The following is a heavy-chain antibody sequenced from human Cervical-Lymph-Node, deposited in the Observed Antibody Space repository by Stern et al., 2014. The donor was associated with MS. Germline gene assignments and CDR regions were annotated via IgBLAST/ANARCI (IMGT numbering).Heavy chain of an antibody. CDR1: GFSLRTTGMS. D-gene: IGHD3-10*01. V-gene: IGHV2-70*12. CDR2: VDWDDEK. Sequence: QITLKESGPTLVKPSQTLTLTCTFSGFSLRTTGMSVTWVRQPPGKALEWLALVDWDDEKYFSTSLKTRLTISRATSKNQVVLTMANMTPADTATYFCARIDGNYGSGSFLNFDSWGQGILVTVSS. J-gene: IGHJ4*02. CDR3: ARIDGNYGSGSFLNFDS.